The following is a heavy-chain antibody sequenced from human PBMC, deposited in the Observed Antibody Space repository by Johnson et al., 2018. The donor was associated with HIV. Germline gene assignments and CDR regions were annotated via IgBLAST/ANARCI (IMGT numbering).Heavy chain of an antibody. CDR3: ARDVAATMVVVGGAYDAFDI. V-gene: IGHV3-66*01. Sequence: VQLVESGGGLVQPGGSLRLSCAASGFTVSSNYMSWVRQTPGKGLEWVSVIYSGGSTYYADSVKGRFTISRDNSKKTLYLQMNSLRAEDTAVYYCARDVAATMVVVGGAYDAFDIWGQGTMVTVSS. J-gene: IGHJ3*02. D-gene: IGHD3-22*01. CDR1: GFTVSSNY. CDR2: IYSGGST.